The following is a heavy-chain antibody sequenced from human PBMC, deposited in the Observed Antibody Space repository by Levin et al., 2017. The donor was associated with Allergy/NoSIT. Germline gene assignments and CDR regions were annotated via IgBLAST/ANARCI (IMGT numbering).Heavy chain of an antibody. D-gene: IGHD3-16*01. CDR3: ARGAWDYYHMEV. Sequence: SETLSLTCSVSGGSISTYYWSWIRQPPGKGLEWIGFIFYRGNTNYNPSLKSRVTMSVDTSNNQFSLKLTSVTAADTAVYYCARGAWDYYHMEVWGKGTTVTVSS. J-gene: IGHJ6*03. CDR2: IFYRGNT. CDR1: GGSISTYY. V-gene: IGHV4-59*01.